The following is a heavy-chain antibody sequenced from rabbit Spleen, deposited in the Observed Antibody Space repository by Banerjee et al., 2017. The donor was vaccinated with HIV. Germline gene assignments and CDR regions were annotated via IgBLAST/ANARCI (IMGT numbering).Heavy chain of an antibody. CDR2: IDISNNWA. CDR3: ARQTGDIGWAFDP. Sequence: QSLEESGGDLVKPGASLTLTCTASGFSFSSGYYMCWVRQAPGKGLEWIACIDISNNWAAYASWAKGRFTISKTSSTTVTLQLNSLTAADTATYFCARQTGDIGWAFDPWGPGTLVTVS. V-gene: IGHV1S40*01. D-gene: IGHD2-1*01. J-gene: IGHJ2*01. CDR1: GFSFSSGYY.